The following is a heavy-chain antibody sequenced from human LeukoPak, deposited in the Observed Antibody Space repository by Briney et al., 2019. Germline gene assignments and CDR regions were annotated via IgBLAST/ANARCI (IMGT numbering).Heavy chain of an antibody. V-gene: IGHV1-2*02. CDR2: MNVKTGAT. J-gene: IGHJ4*02. Sequence: ASVKTSCKASGHTFTDYYIRWVREAPGHGLEWLGWMNVKTGATSSAQRFPGRFTMTRDTSIGTASMEFSSLTSDDTAVYYCARQSGTYWGLDYWGQGTLVTVSS. CDR3: ARQSGTYWGLDY. D-gene: IGHD1-26*01. CDR1: GHTFTDYY.